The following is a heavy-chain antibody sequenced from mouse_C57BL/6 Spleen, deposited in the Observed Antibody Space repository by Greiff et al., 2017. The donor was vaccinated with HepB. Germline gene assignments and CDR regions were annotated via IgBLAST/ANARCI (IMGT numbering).Heavy chain of an antibody. Sequence: VQLQQSGPELVKPGASVKISCKASGYAFSSSWMNWVKQRPGKGLEWIGRIYPGDGDTNYNGKFKGKATLTADKSSSTAYMQLSSLTSEDSAVYFCAGLRPAMDYWGQGTSVTVSS. D-gene: IGHD2-4*01. CDR2: IYPGDGDT. V-gene: IGHV1-82*01. CDR3: AGLRPAMDY. CDR1: GYAFSSSW. J-gene: IGHJ4*01.